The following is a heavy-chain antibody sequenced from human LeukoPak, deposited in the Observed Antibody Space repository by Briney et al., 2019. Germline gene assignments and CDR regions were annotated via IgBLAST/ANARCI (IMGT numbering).Heavy chain of an antibody. CDR1: GHSLTELC. J-gene: IGHJ4*02. CDR3: TAYVLSGYHDPTPLFDN. Sequence: GASVSVSCKVSGHSLTELCMHWVRQTPGKGLEWRGGFDPEDGETIYAQKFQGRVTMTEDTSTDTAYMELRSLRSEDTAVYFCTAYVLSGYHDPTPLFDNWGQGTLVTVSS. CDR2: FDPEDGET. V-gene: IGHV1-24*01. D-gene: IGHD3-9*01.